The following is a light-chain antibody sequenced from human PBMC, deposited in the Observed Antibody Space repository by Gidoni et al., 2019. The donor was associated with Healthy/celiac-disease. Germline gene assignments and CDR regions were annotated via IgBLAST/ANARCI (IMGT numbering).Light chain of an antibody. Sequence: QSVLTQPPSVSGAPGPWVTISCTGSSSNIGAGYDVHWYQQLPGTAPKLLIYGNSNRPSGVPDRFSGSKSGTSASLAITGLQAEDEADYYCQSYDSSLSGFVVFGGGTKLTVL. CDR2: GNS. CDR1: SSNIGAGYD. V-gene: IGLV1-40*01. J-gene: IGLJ2*01. CDR3: QSYDSSLSGFVV.